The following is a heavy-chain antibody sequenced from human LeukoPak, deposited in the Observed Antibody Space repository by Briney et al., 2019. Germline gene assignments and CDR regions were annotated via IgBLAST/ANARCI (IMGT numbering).Heavy chain of an antibody. J-gene: IGHJ4*02. CDR3: ARAYSSYPYYFDS. Sequence: PSETLSLTCTVSGGSISTFYWTWIRQPPGKGLEWMGSIYYSGTTNYNPSLKSRVTISVDTSKNQCFLMVSSVAAADTAVYYCARAYSSYPYYFDSWGQGTLVTVSS. CDR2: IYYSGTT. CDR1: GGSISTFY. V-gene: IGHV4-59*01. D-gene: IGHD3-16*02.